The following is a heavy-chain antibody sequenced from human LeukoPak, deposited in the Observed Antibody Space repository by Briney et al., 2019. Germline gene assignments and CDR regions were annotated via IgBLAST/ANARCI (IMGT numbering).Heavy chain of an antibody. CDR3: ARSKTPRSSTIFGVVIKGGVFDP. CDR2: INPSDGAA. Sequence: ASVKVSCKASVYTFSTYYLHWLRQAPGQGLEWLGIINPSDGAASYAQKFQGRVTLTADTSTSTVYMELLSLRSEDTAMYYCARSKTPRSSTIFGVVIKGGVFDPWGQGTLVTVSS. D-gene: IGHD3-3*01. J-gene: IGHJ5*02. CDR1: VYTFSTYY. V-gene: IGHV1-46*01.